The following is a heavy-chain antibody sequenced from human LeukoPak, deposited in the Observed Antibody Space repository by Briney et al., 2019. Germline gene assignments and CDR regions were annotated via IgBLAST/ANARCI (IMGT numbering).Heavy chain of an antibody. CDR1: GYSFTSYW. CDR3: ATVIAAAGPLRDY. J-gene: IGHJ4*02. Sequence: GESLKISCKGSGYSFTSYWIGWVRQVPGKGLEWMGIIYPGDSDTRYSPSFQGQVTISADKSISTAYLQWSSLKASDTAMYYCATVIAAAGPLRDYWGQGTLVTVSS. D-gene: IGHD6-13*01. V-gene: IGHV5-51*01. CDR2: IYPGDSDT.